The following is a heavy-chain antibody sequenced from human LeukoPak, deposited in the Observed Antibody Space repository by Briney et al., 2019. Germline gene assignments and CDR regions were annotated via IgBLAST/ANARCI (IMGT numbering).Heavy chain of an antibody. CDR2: IYYSGST. J-gene: IGHJ3*02. V-gene: IGHV4-59*01. Sequence: SETLSLTGTVSGGSISSYYWSWIRQPPGKGLEWIGYIYYSGSTNYNPSLKSRATISVDTPKNQFSLKLSSVTAADTAELYCARGGYFDWHAAFDIWGQGTMVTVSS. CDR1: GGSISSYY. D-gene: IGHD3-9*01. CDR3: ARGGYFDWHAAFDI.